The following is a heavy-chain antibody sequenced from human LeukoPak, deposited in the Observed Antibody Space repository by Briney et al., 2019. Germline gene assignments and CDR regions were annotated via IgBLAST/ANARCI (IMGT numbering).Heavy chain of an antibody. J-gene: IGHJ4*02. D-gene: IGHD3-16*02. CDR3: AKRPYDYVWGGYRYPAGYYFDY. V-gene: IGHV3-23*01. CDR2: ISGSGGST. Sequence: GGSLRLSCAASGFTFSSYAMSWVRQAPGKGLEWVSAISGSGGSTYYADSVKGRFTISRDNSKNTLYLQMNSLRAEDTAVYYCAKRPYDYVWGGYRYPAGYYFDYWGQGTLVTVSS. CDR1: GFTFSSYA.